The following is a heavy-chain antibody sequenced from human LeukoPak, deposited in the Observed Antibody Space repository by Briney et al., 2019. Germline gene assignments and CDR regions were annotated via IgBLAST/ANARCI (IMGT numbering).Heavy chain of an antibody. CDR2: IWYDGSYK. Sequence: GGSLKLSCAASGFTFSNYAMHWVRQAPGKGLEWMAIIWYDGSYKYYADSVKGRFTISRDNSKNTLYLQVNSLRAEDTAVYYCARGHYGMEVWGQGTTVTVSS. CDR1: GFTFSNYA. J-gene: IGHJ6*02. V-gene: IGHV3-33*01. CDR3: ARGHYGMEV.